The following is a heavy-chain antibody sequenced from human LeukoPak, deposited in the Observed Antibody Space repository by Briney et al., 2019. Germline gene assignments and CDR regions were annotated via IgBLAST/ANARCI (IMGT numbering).Heavy chain of an antibody. J-gene: IGHJ4*02. CDR3: SRGRDQSKTGDS. V-gene: IGHV4-39*01. D-gene: IGHD2-2*01. CDR1: GGSISSSSYY. Sequence: SETLSLTCTVSGGSISSSSYYWGWIRQPPGKGLEWIGSIYYSGDTYYNPSLKSRRVTISVDTSKDQFSLILTSVTAADTGVYYCSRGRDQSKTGDSWGQGTVVTVSS. CDR2: IYYSGDT.